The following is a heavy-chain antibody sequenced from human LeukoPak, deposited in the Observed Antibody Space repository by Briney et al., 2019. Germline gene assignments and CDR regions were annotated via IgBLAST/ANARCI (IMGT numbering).Heavy chain of an antibody. Sequence: GGSLRLSCAASGFTVSSNYMSWVRQAPGKGLEWVSVIYSGGSTYYADSVKGRFTISRDNSKNTLYLQMNSLRAEDTAVYYCARSRGLNHYYDSSGPREGVDAFDIWGQGTMVTVSS. CDR3: ARSRGLNHYYDSSGPREGVDAFDI. V-gene: IGHV3-66*01. CDR2: IYSGGST. J-gene: IGHJ3*02. D-gene: IGHD3-22*01. CDR1: GFTVSSNY.